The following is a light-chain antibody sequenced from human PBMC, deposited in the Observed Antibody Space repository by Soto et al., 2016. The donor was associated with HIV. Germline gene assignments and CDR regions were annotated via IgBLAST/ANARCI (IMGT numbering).Light chain of an antibody. CDR2: DAS. CDR3: QQSCNTPRS. V-gene: IGKV1-39*01. J-gene: IGKJ1*01. CDR1: QSIGRF. Sequence: DIQMTQSPPSLSASVGDRVTITCRASQSIGRFLNWYQQISGKAPNLLIYDASTLQSGVPSRFSGSGSGTDFTLIISSLQPEDFGTYYCQQSCNTPRSFGQGTMVETK.